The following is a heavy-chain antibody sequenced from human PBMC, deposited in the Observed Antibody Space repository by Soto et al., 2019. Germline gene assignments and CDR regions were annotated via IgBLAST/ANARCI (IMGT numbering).Heavy chain of an antibody. CDR1: GGSISSGGYY. D-gene: IGHD6-6*01. V-gene: IGHV4-31*03. CDR2: IYYSGST. J-gene: IGHJ4*02. Sequence: QVQLQESGPGLVKPSQTLSLTCTVSGGSISSGGYYWSWIRQHPGKGLEWIGYIYYSGSTYYNPSLKRRVTISVDTSKNQFSLKLSSVTAADTAVYYCARQRAGSSSCFDYWGQGTLVTVSS. CDR3: ARQRAGSSSCFDY.